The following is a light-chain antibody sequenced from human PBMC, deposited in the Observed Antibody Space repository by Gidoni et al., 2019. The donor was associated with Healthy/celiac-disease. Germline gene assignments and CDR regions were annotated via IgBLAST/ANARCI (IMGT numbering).Light chain of an antibody. CDR2: DVS. V-gene: IGLV2-14*03. CDR3: SSYTSSSTWV. CDR1: SRDVGGYNY. Sequence: QSALTQPASGSGSPGQSINISCTGTSRDVGGYNYVSWYQQHSGKAPKLMIYDVSNRPSGVSNRFSGSKSGNTASLTISVLQAEDEADYYCSSYTSSSTWVFGGGTKLTVL. J-gene: IGLJ3*02.